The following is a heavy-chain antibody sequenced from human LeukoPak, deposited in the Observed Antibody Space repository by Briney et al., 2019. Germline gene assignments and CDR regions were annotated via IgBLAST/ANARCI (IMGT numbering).Heavy chain of an antibody. CDR1: GGSISSGGYY. CDR3: ARDSNIARFFI. Sequence: NTSQTLSLTCTVSGGSISSGGYYWSWIRQHPGKDLEWIGSIHHSGTTYYNPSLKSRVTISLDTSKNQFSLKLTSVTAADTAVYFCARDSNIARFFIWGQGTLVTVSS. J-gene: IGHJ4*02. D-gene: IGHD2/OR15-2a*01. V-gene: IGHV4-31*03. CDR2: IHHSGTT.